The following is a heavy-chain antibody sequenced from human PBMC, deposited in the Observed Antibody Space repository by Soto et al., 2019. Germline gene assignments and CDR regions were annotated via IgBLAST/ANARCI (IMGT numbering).Heavy chain of an antibody. CDR1: GYTFTSYY. CDR3: AREYDYGDYDRYYYGMDV. CDR2: INPSGGST. D-gene: IGHD4-17*01. Sequence: QVQLVQSGAEVKKPGASVKVSCKASGYTFTSYYMHWVRQAPGQGLEWMGIINPSGGSTSYAQKFQGGATMTRDTTTSTVYMELSSLRSEDTAVYYCAREYDYGDYDRYYYGMDVWGQGTTVTVSS. J-gene: IGHJ6*02. V-gene: IGHV1-46*01.